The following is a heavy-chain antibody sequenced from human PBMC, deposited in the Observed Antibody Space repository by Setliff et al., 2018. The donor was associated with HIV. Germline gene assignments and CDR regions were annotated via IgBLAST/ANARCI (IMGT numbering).Heavy chain of an antibody. D-gene: IGHD1-1*01. CDR2: ISPDNANT. CDR3: ARQLSNSFDY. J-gene: IGHJ4*02. V-gene: IGHV1-2*02. CDR1: GYTFTDYF. Sequence: ASVKVSCKSSGYTFTDYFMHWVRQAPGQGLEWMGWISPDNANTRISQRFRGSVTMTRDRSINTAYMEFNGLTSDDTAVYYCARQLSNSFDYWGQGTLVTVSS.